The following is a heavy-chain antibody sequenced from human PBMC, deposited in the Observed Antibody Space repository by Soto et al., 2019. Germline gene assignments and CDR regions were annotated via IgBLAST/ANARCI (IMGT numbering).Heavy chain of an antibody. CDR2: INHSGST. V-gene: IGHV4-34*01. J-gene: IGHJ6*03. CDR3: ARGDYRITIFGVVIMAYMDV. D-gene: IGHD3-3*01. CDR1: GGSFSGYY. Sequence: SETLSLTCAVYGGSFSGYYWSWIRQPPGKGLEWIGEINHSGSTNYNPSLKSRVTISVDTSKNQFSLKLSSVTAADTAVYYCARGDYRITIFGVVIMAYMDVWGKGTTVTVSS.